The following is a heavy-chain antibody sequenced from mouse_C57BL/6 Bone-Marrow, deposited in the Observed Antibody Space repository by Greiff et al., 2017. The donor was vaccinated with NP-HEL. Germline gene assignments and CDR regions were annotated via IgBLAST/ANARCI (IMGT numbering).Heavy chain of an antibody. CDR1: GFNIKDYY. J-gene: IGHJ4*01. D-gene: IGHD2-14*01. V-gene: IGHV14-1*01. CDR2: IDPEDGDT. CDR3: TTDGTTGAMDY. Sequence: VQLQPSGAELVRPEASVKLSCTASGFNIKDYYMHWVKQRPEQGLEWIGRIDPEDGDTEYAPKFQGKATMTADTSSNTAYLQLSSLTSEDTAVYYCTTDGTTGAMDYWGQGTSVTVSS.